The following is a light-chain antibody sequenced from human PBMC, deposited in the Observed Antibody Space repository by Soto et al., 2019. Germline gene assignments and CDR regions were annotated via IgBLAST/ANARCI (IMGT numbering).Light chain of an antibody. J-gene: IGLJ1*01. CDR3: TSYTSSSTYV. CDR1: SSDVGGYNY. Sequence: QSVLTPPASVSGSPGQSIAISCTGTSSDVGGYNYVSWYQQHPGKAPQLMIYDVSNRPSGVSDRFSGSKSGNTASLTISGLQAEDEADYYCTSYTSSSTYVFGTGTKLTVL. V-gene: IGLV2-14*01. CDR2: DVS.